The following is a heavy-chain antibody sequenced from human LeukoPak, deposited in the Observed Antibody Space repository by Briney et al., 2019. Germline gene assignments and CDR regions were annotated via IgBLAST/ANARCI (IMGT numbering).Heavy chain of an antibody. J-gene: IGHJ1*01. CDR2: IYYDGSEK. Sequence: GGSLRLSCAGSGFIFGTTSMSWVRQTPGKGLEWVASIYYDGSEKYYVGSVEGRFTISRDSAKKSLFLQMNSLRAEDTAIYYCTRDQHWGQGTLVTVSS. CDR3: TRDQH. CDR1: GFIFGTTS. V-gene: IGHV3-7*01.